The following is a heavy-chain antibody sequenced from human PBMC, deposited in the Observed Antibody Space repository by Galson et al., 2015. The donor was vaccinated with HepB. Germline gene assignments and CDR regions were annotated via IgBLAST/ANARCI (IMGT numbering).Heavy chain of an antibody. Sequence: SLRLSCAASGFTFTNAWMSWVRQAPGKGLEWVGRIRSKTDGGATDYAAPVKGRFTISRDDSKNTLYLQMNSLKTEDTAVYYCTRELEDYYYYMDVWGKGTTVTVSS. CDR1: GFTFTNAW. J-gene: IGHJ6*03. CDR3: TRELEDYYYYMDV. D-gene: IGHD1-7*01. V-gene: IGHV3-15*01. CDR2: IRSKTDGGAT.